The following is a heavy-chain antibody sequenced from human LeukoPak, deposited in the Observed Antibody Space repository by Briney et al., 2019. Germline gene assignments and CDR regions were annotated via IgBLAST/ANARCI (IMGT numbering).Heavy chain of an antibody. V-gene: IGHV3-72*01. Sequence: GGSVRLSCAASGFTFSDHYMDWARQARGKGREWVGRTRNKVNSYTTEYAASVKGRFTIWRDDSKNSLYLQMNSLETEDTAIYYCARRIGTNVDYWGQGTLVTVSS. CDR3: ARRIGTNVDY. CDR1: GFTFSDHY. D-gene: IGHD2-15*01. CDR2: TRNKVNSYTT. J-gene: IGHJ4*02.